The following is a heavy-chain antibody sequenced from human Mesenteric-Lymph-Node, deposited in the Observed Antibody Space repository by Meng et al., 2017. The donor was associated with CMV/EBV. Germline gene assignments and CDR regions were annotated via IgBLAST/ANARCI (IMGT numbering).Heavy chain of an antibody. J-gene: IGHJ4*02. Sequence: ASVKVSCKASGYTLTSYYMHWVRQAPGQGFEWMGIINPSGGSTSYAQKFQGRVTMTRDTSISTAYMELSRLKSNDTAMYYCARDYYFSGSFSRNYYFDYWGQGTLVTVSS. D-gene: IGHD3-10*01. CDR3: ARDYYFSGSFSRNYYFDY. CDR1: GYTLTSYY. CDR2: INPSGGST. V-gene: IGHV1-46*01.